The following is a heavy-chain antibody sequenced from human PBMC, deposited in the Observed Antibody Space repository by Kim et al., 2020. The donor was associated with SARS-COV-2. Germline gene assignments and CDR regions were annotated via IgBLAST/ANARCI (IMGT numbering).Heavy chain of an antibody. D-gene: IGHD5-12*01. CDR3: AKVAIVDGYDYPADYAMVV. J-gene: IGHJ6*02. V-gene: IGHV3-23*01. Sequence: KGRFTISRDNAKNTLYLQMNSLRDEDTAVYYCAKVAIVDGYDYPADYAMVVWGQGTTVTVSS.